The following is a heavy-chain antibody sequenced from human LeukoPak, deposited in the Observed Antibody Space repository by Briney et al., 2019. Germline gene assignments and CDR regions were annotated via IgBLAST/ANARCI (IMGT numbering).Heavy chain of an antibody. CDR1: GXTFCSYD. CDR2: ISTMSSTK. D-gene: IGHD4-17*01. CDR3: ARGKIGYYYGDYDGY. J-gene: IGHJ4*02. V-gene: IGHV3-48*02. Sequence: GGSLRLSCAASGXTFCSYDMNWVRQAPGKGLEWVSYISTMSSTKYYADSVKGRFTISRDNAKNSLYLQMNSLRDEDTAVYYCARGKIGYYYGDYDGYWGQGTLVTVSS.